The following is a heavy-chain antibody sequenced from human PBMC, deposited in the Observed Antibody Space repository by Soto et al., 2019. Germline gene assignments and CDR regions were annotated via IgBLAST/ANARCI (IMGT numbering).Heavy chain of an antibody. CDR2: IYPGDSDT. D-gene: IGHD3-3*01. J-gene: IGHJ6*02. CDR1: GYSFTSYW. CDR3: ARLGLVMLYYVFWSGYYSDYYYGMDV. V-gene: IGHV5-51*01. Sequence: PGESLKISCKGSGYSFTSYWIVWVRHMPGKGLEWMGIIYPGDSDTRYSPSFQGQVTISADKSISTAYLQWSSLKASDTAMYYYARLGLVMLYYVFWSGYYSDYYYGMDVWGQGTTVTVSS.